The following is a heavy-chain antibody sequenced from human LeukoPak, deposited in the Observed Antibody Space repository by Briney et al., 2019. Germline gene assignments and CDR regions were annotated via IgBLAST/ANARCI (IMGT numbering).Heavy chain of an antibody. Sequence: GESLKISCQGSGYSFTTYWIGWVRQMPGKGLEWMGIIYPGDSDTRYSPSFQGQVTISADKSITTAYLQWSSLKASDTAMYYCARFGASIAARPDYYYGMDVWGQGITVTVSS. CDR3: ARFGASIAARPDYYYGMDV. CDR1: GYSFTTYW. D-gene: IGHD6-6*01. J-gene: IGHJ6*02. V-gene: IGHV5-51*01. CDR2: IYPGDSDT.